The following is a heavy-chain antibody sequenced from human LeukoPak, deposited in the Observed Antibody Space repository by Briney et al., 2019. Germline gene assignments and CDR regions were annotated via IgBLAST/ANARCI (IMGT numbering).Heavy chain of an antibody. Sequence: SETLSLTCAVYGGSFSGYYWSWIRQPPGKGLEWIGEINHSGSTNYNPSLKSRVTISVDTSKNQFSLKLSSVTAADTAVYYCARGSSGYYSLYSFDYWGQGTLVTVSS. D-gene: IGHD3-22*01. CDR1: GGSFSGYY. V-gene: IGHV4-34*01. CDR3: ARGSSGYYSLYSFDY. CDR2: INHSGST. J-gene: IGHJ4*02.